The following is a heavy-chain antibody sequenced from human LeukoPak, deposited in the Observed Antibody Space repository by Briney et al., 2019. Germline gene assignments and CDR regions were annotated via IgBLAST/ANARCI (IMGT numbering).Heavy chain of an antibody. Sequence: GGSLRLPCAASGFTFSSYSMNWVRQAPGKGLEWVSSISGSSSYIYYADSVKGRFTISRDNAKNSLYLQMNSLRAEDTAVYYCARDSDCGGDCYSYYYYYYYMDVWGKGTTVTVSS. D-gene: IGHD2-21*01. J-gene: IGHJ6*03. CDR3: ARDSDCGGDCYSYYYYYYYMDV. V-gene: IGHV3-21*01. CDR2: ISGSSSYI. CDR1: GFTFSSYS.